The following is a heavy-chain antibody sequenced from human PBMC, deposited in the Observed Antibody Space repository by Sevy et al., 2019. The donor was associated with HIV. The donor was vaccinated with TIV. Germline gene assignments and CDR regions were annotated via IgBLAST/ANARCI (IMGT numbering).Heavy chain of an antibody. J-gene: IGHJ1*01. D-gene: IGHD1-26*01. CDR2: TSYDGSHK. CDR3: ARGENDDEFFHY. V-gene: IGHV3-30*04. Sequence: GGSLRLSCTVSGFIFSNFAMHWVRQAPGKGLEGVAVTSYDGSHKYYADSVKGRFTVSRDNSRNILSLEMSSLTRDDTAVYYCARGENDDEFFHYWGQGTLVTVSS. CDR1: GFIFSNFA.